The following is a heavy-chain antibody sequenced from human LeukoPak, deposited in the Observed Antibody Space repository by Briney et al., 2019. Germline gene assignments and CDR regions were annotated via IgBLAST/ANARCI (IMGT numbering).Heavy chain of an antibody. V-gene: IGHV4-31*03. CDR1: GGSISSGGYY. D-gene: IGHD4-17*01. CDR2: IYYSGST. CDR3: ARVTTISGPVAFDI. Sequence: PSQTLSLTCTVSGGSISSGGYYWSWIRQHPGKGLEWIGYIYYSGSTYYNPSLKSRVTISVDTSKSQFSLKLSSVTAADTAVYYCARVTTISGPVAFDIWGQGTMVTVSS. J-gene: IGHJ3*02.